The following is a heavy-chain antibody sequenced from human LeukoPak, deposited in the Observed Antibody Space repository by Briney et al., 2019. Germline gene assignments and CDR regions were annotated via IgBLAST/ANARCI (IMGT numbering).Heavy chain of an antibody. CDR2: IIPIFGTA. V-gene: IGHV1-69*13. J-gene: IGHJ6*03. CDR1: GYTFTGYY. CDR3: ARGYYYYYYMDV. Sequence: WASVKVSCKASGYTFTGYYMHWVRQAPGQGLEWMGGIIPIFGTANYAQKFQGRVTITADESTSTAYMELSRLRSDDTAVYYCARGYYYYYYMDVWGKGTTVTVSS.